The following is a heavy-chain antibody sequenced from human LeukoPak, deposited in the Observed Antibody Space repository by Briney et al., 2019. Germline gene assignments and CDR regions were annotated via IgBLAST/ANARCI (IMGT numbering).Heavy chain of an antibody. Sequence: SVKVSCKTSGGTFSSYAISWVRQAPGQGLEWMGGIITIFGTAKYAQKFQGRVTITADESTTTAYMELSSLRSEDTAVYYCAREPNSYCDILTGYQFLTHWGQGTLVTVSS. CDR3: AREPNSYCDILTGYQFLTH. CDR2: IITIFGTA. V-gene: IGHV1-69*13. D-gene: IGHD3-9*01. CDR1: GGTFSSYA. J-gene: IGHJ4*02.